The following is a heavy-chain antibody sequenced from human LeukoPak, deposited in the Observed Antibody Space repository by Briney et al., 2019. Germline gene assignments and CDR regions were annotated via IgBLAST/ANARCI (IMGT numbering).Heavy chain of an antibody. D-gene: IGHD2/OR15-2a*01. Sequence: SETLSLTCTVSGVSISSSSYYWGWIRQPPGKGLEWIGSIYYSGSTYYNPSLKSRVTISVDTSKNQFSLKLSSVTAADTAVYYCARPLTFDWFDPWGQGTLVTVSS. V-gene: IGHV4-39*01. CDR2: IYYSGST. CDR1: GVSISSSSYY. J-gene: IGHJ5*02. CDR3: ARPLTFDWFDP.